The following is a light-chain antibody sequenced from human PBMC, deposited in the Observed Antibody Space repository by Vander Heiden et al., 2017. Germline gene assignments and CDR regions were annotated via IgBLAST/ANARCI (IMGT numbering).Light chain of an antibody. Sequence: QSVLTQPPAASGTPGQRVAISCSGSRSNIGSNAVNWYQHLPGTAPKLLIYGDNQRPSGVPDRFSGSKSGTSASLAISGLQSEDEADYYCAAWDDSLNGWVFGGGTKLTVL. CDR2: GDN. CDR3: AAWDDSLNGWV. CDR1: RSNIGSNA. V-gene: IGLV1-44*01. J-gene: IGLJ3*02.